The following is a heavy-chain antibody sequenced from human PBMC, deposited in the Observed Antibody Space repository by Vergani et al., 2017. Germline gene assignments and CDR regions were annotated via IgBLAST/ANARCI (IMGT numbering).Heavy chain of an antibody. J-gene: IGHJ4*02. CDR3: ARDPPYYYDSSGYYHRLLDY. V-gene: IGHV3-20*04. D-gene: IGHD3-22*01. CDR2: MNWNGGST. Sequence: EVQLVESGGGVVRPGGSLRLSCAASGFTFDDYGMSWVRQAPGKGLEWVSGMNWNGGSTGYADSVKGRFTISRDNAKQSLYLQMNSLRAEDTALYYCARDPPYYYDSSGYYHRLLDYWGQGTLVTVSS. CDR1: GFTFDDYG.